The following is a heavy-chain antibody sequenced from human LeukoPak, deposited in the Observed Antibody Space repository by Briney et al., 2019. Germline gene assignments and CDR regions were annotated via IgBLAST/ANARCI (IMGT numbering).Heavy chain of an antibody. Sequence: SETLSLTCTVSGGSISSEYWSWIRQSPGKGLEWIGYISYSGSTNYNPSLKSRVTISVDASKNQFSLKLSSVTAADTAVYYCARVGNYYDSSGSIDYWGQGTLVTVSS. CDR3: ARVGNYYDSSGSIDY. CDR1: GGSISSEY. V-gene: IGHV4-59*01. J-gene: IGHJ4*02. D-gene: IGHD3-22*01. CDR2: ISYSGST.